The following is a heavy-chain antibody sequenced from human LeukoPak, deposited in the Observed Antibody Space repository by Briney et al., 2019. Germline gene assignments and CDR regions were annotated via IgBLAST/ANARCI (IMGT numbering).Heavy chain of an antibody. CDR1: GGSISSYY. CDR3: ARDRGYDYVWGSYRYDY. J-gene: IGHJ4*02. CDR2: IYYSGST. Sequence: SETLSLTCTVSGGSISSYYWSWIRQPPGKGLECIGYIYYSGSTNYNPSLKSRVTISVDTSKNQFSLKLSSVTAADTAVYYCARDRGYDYVWGSYRYDYWGQGTLVTVSS. D-gene: IGHD3-16*02. V-gene: IGHV4-59*01.